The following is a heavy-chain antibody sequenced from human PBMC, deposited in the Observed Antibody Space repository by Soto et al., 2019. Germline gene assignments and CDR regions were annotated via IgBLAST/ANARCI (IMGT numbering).Heavy chain of an antibody. CDR3: ARDITFGGVIVSAHFDY. D-gene: IGHD3-16*02. CDR1: GFTFSSYW. V-gene: IGHV3-7*05. CDR2: IKQDGSEK. J-gene: IGHJ4*02. Sequence: GGSLRLSCAASGFTFSSYWMSWVRQAPGKGLEWVANIKQDGSEKYYVDLVKGRFTIPRDNAKNSLYLQMNSLRAEDTAVYYCARDITFGGVIVSAHFDYWGQGTLVTVSS.